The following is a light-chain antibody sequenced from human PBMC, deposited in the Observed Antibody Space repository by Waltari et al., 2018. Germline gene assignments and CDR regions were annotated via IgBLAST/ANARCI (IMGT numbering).Light chain of an antibody. CDR3: QQGNSYPPT. V-gene: IGKV1-13*02. J-gene: IGKJ1*01. CDR2: YAN. Sequence: IQMSQSPSSLSASLGHRVTITCRASQGISSYLNGYQQKPGKAPKLLIYYANSLASGVPSRFSGSGSGTEFTLTISSLQPEDFATYYCQQGNSYPPTFGQGTKVEIK. CDR1: QGISSY.